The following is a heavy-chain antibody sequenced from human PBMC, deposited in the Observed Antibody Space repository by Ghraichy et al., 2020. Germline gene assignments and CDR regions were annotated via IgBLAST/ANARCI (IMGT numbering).Heavy chain of an antibody. J-gene: IGHJ4*02. CDR1: GFTFSGYA. D-gene: IGHD6-19*01. Sequence: GSLRLTCAASGFTFSGYAMSWVRQAPGKGLEWVSTITWNSASTRYADSVKGRSTISRDNYKNAVYLQVTSLREDDTAVYFCAKTGDSGWFYDYWGRGTLVTVSS. V-gene: IGHV3-23*01. CDR3: AKTGDSGWFYDY. CDR2: ITWNSAST.